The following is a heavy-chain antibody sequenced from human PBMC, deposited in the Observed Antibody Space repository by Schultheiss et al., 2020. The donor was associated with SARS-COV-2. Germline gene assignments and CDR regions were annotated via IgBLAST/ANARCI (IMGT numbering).Heavy chain of an antibody. CDR2: IVVGSGNT. D-gene: IGHD2-15*01. J-gene: IGHJ3*02. CDR1: GFTFTSSA. Sequence: SVKVSCKASGFTFTSSAMQWVRQARGQRLEWIGWIVVGSGNTNYAQKFQERVTITRDMSTSTAYMELSSLRSEDTAVYYCAAYCSGGSCYPDHDAFDIWGQGTMVTVS. CDR3: AAYCSGGSCYPDHDAFDI. V-gene: IGHV1-58*02.